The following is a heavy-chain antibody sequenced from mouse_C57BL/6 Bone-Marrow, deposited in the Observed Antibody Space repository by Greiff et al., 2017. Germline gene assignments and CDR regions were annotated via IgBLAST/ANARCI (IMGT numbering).Heavy chain of an antibody. Sequence: VQLQQSGPGILQPSQTLSLTCSFSGFSLSTFGMGVGWIRQPSGKGLEWLAHIWWDDDKYYNPALKSRLTISKDTSKNQVFLKIANVDTADTATYYCARIARYYGSSYERYFDVWGTGTTVTVSS. CDR2: IWWDDDK. J-gene: IGHJ1*03. CDR1: GFSLSTFGMG. CDR3: ARIARYYGSSYERYFDV. D-gene: IGHD1-1*01. V-gene: IGHV8-8*01.